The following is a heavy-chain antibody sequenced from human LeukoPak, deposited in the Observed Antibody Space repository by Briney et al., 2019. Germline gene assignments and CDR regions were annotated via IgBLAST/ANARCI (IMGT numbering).Heavy chain of an antibody. CDR2: IDTRGKGSAT. J-gene: IGHJ4*02. CDR1: GFIFSECA. Sequence: AGSLRLSCEGSGFIFSECAIHWVRQASGKGLEWVGRIDTRGKGSATAYAASVRGRFTLSRDDSKSTAYLQMSSLKTEDTAAYFCTRDTGSWSHLDYWGQGILVTVSS. D-gene: IGHD1-26*01. CDR3: TRDTGSWSHLDY. V-gene: IGHV3-73*01.